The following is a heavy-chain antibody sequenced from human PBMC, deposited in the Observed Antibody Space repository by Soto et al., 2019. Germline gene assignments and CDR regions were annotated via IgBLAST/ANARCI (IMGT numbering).Heavy chain of an antibody. J-gene: IGHJ6*02. CDR3: ARDLKRYYDSSGYGYYYYGMDV. D-gene: IGHD3-22*01. CDR1: GGTYSSYA. Sequence: ASVKVSCKASGGTYSSYAISWVRQAPGQGLEWMGGIIPIFGTANYAQKFQGRVTITADESTSTAYMELSSLRSEDTAVYYCARDLKRYYDSSGYGYYYYGMDVWGQGTTVTVSS. V-gene: IGHV1-69*13. CDR2: IIPIFGTA.